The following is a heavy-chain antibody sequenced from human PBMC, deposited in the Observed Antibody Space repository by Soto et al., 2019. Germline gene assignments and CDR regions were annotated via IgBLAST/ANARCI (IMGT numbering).Heavy chain of an antibody. D-gene: IGHD3-10*01. CDR1: GFTFSSYS. V-gene: IGHV3-23*01. CDR2: FRSGGDDDTT. Sequence: PGGSLRLSCAASGFTFSSYSMSWVRQAPGKGLEWVSGFRSGGDDDTTYYADSVRGRFTISRDNSKNSLYLQMNSLRAEDTAVYYCARSHSGTGDFDYWGQGTLVTVSS. CDR3: ARSHSGTGDFDY. J-gene: IGHJ4*02.